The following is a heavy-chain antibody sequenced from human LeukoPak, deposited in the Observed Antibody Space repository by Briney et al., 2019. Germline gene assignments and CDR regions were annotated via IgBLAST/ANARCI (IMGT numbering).Heavy chain of an antibody. Sequence: GASVKVSCKASGGTFSSYAISWVRQAPGQGLEWMGGIIPIFGTANYAQKFQGRVTITTDESTNTAYMELSSLRSEDTAVYYCARDRRNYYDSSGYYFGYWGQGTLVTVSS. CDR3: ARDRRNYYDSSGYYFGY. CDR1: GGTFSSYA. J-gene: IGHJ4*02. V-gene: IGHV1-69*05. CDR2: IIPIFGTA. D-gene: IGHD3-22*01.